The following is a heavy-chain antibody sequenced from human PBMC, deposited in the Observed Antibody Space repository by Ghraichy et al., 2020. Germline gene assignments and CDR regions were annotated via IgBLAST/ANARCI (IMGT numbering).Heavy chain of an antibody. Sequence: ASVKVSCKPSGYTFTNFYHWVRQAPGQGLEWMGIINPSGGSTTYAQKFQGRVTMTRDTSTSTVYMELSSLRSEDTAVYYCARARGADYGMDVWGQGTTVSVSS. CDR1: GYTFTNFY. D-gene: IGHD4/OR15-4a*01. J-gene: IGHJ6*02. CDR3: ARARGADYGMDV. CDR2: INPSGGST. V-gene: IGHV1-46*01.